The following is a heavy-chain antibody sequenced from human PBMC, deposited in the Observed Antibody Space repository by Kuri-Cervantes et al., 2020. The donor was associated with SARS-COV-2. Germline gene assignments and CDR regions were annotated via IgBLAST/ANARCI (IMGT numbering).Heavy chain of an antibody. CDR2: IYWDDDK. CDR1: GFSLSTSGVG. Sequence: SGPTLVKPTQTLTLTCTFSGFSLSTSGVGVGWIRQPPGKALEWLALIYWDDDKYYSTSLKTRLTISKDTSKNQVVLTMTNMDPVDTATYYCARIRVEMATIGDYYYGMDVWGQGTTVTVSS. J-gene: IGHJ6*02. CDR3: ARIRVEMATIGDYYYGMDV. V-gene: IGHV2-70*01. D-gene: IGHD5-24*01.